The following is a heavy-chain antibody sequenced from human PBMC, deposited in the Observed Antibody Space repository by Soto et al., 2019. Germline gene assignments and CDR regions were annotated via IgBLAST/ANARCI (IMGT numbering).Heavy chain of an antibody. CDR3: AKDWPGTSSVTSDY. CDR2: ITYSGDTT. D-gene: IGHD4-17*01. J-gene: IGHJ4*02. Sequence: ESGGTLIQPGGSLRLSCAASGFDFSTYAMTWVRQAPGKGLEWVSGITYSGDTTYYADSVKGRFTISRDNFKNTVYLQLNSLRPDHTAMYYCAKDWPGTSSVTSDYWGQGTLVTVSS. V-gene: IGHV3-23*01. CDR1: GFDFSTYA.